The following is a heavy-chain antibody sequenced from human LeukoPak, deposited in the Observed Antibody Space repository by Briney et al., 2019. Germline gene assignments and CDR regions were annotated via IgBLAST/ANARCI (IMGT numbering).Heavy chain of an antibody. D-gene: IGHD3-10*01. CDR2: IRYDGNNK. J-gene: IGHJ4*02. CDR1: GFIFSSYG. V-gene: IGHV3-30*02. CDR3: AKPPPRSGSYYNY. Sequence: GGSLRLSCAASGFIFSSYGMYWVRQAPGKGLEWVAFIRYDGNNKYYADSVKGRFTISRDNSKNTLYLQMNSLRAEDTAVYYCAKPPPRSGSYYNYWGQGTLVTVSS.